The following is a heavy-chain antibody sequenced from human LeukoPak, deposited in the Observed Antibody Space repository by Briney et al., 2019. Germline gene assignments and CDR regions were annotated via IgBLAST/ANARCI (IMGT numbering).Heavy chain of an antibody. CDR1: GFAFSDYY. V-gene: IGHV3-11*01. CDR2: ISSSGSSI. D-gene: IGHD3-22*01. CDR3: ARDGDDNSGYYFAGH. J-gene: IGHJ4*02. Sequence: GGSLRLSCAASGFAFSDYYMSWIRQAPGKGLEWISYISSSGSSIYYADSVRGRSTISRDNAKSSLYLQMNSLRAEDTAVYYCARDGDDNSGYYFAGHWGQGTLVTVSS.